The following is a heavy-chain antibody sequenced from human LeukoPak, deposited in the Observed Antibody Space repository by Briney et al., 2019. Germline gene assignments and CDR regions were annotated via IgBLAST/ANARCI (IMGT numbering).Heavy chain of an antibody. CDR1: GFTFSSYA. CDR2: ISPTGSTT. CDR3: ARGPNSNWSGLDF. V-gene: IGHV3-74*01. J-gene: IGHJ4*02. D-gene: IGHD6-6*01. Sequence: GSLRLSCAASGFTFSSYAMSWVRQAPGKGLVWVSRISPTGSTTSYADSVKGRFTVSRDNAKNTLYLQVNNLRAGDTAVYYCARGPNSNWSGLDFWGQGTLLTVSS.